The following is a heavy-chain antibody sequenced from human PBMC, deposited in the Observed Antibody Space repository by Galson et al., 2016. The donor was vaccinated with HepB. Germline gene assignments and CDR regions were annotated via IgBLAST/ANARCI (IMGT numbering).Heavy chain of an antibody. Sequence: SVKVSCKASGYTFSTYEVNWVRQAPGQGLEWMGWVNPNSGNTRYAQKFQGRVTMTRNTSTGTAYMELSSLRSEDTAVYYCATSPRNEIDYWGQGTLVIVSS. CDR1: GYTFSTYE. V-gene: IGHV1-8*01. J-gene: IGHJ4*02. CDR2: VNPNSGNT. D-gene: IGHD1-1*01. CDR3: ATSPRNEIDY.